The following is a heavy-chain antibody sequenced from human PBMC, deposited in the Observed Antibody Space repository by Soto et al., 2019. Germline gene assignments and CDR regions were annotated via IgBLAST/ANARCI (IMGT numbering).Heavy chain of an antibody. CDR1: GLTFSNYA. V-gene: IGHV3-30*18. Sequence: LRLSCATSGLTFSNYAMSWVRQAPWGGLEWVAVISYDGSNKFYGDSVKGRFTISRDNSKSTLYLQMDSLRAEDTAVYYCAKSLGELSSRRNYYYYYGMDVWGQGTTVTVYS. D-gene: IGHD3-16*02. CDR3: AKSLGELSSRRNYYYYYGMDV. CDR2: ISYDGSNK. J-gene: IGHJ6*02.